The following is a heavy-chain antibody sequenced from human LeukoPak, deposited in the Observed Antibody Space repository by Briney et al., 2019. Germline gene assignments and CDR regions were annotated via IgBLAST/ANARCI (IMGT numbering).Heavy chain of an antibody. CDR3: ATFWSNSHYYFNY. CDR1: GYIFTDYY. Sequence: ASVNVSCKTSGYIFTDYYMHWVRQAPGQGLEWMGGVIPNTGDTISAQHFTGRVTMTRETSISTAYMELSGLTSDDTAVYYCATFWSNSHYYFNYWGQGTLVTVSS. V-gene: IGHV1-2*02. D-gene: IGHD3-3*01. CDR2: VIPNTGDT. J-gene: IGHJ4*02.